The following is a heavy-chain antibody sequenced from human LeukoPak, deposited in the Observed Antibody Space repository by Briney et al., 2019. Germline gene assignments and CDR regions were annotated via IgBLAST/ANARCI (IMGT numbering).Heavy chain of an antibody. CDR3: ASQGSGSYYNSYYYYYYMGV. CDR2: INPNSGGT. J-gene: IGHJ6*03. CDR1: GYTFTGYY. V-gene: IGHV1-2*06. Sequence: GASVKVSCKASGYTFTGYYMHWVRQAPGQGLEWMGRINPNSGGTNYAQKFQGRVTITTDESTSTAYMELSSLRSEDTAVYYCASQGSGSYYNSYYYYYYMGVWGKGTTVTVSS. D-gene: IGHD3-10*01.